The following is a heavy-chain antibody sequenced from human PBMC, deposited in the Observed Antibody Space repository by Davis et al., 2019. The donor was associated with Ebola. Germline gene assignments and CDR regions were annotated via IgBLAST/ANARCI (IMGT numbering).Heavy chain of an antibody. CDR3: ARGDRFDY. Sequence: GESLKISCATSGFTFSWHWMTWVRQAPGKGLEWVANIKQDGSEKYYVDSVKGRFTISRDNSKNSLYLQMNSLRAEDTAVYYCARGDRFDYWGQGTLVTVSS. D-gene: IGHD2-21*02. V-gene: IGHV3-7*01. CDR1: GFTFSWHW. J-gene: IGHJ4*02. CDR2: IKQDGSEK.